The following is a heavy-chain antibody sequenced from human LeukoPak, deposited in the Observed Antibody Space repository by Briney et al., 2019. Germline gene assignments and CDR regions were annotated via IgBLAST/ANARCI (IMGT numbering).Heavy chain of an antibody. CDR2: IYYSERA. CDR3: ARDQGSSPPSSYYYYYMDV. CDR1: GGSISSSY. D-gene: IGHD2-2*01. Sequence: PSETLSLTCTVSGGSISSSYWSWIRQPPGKGLEWIGYIYYSERAYNPSFKSRVTISVDTSKNQFSLKLSSVTAADTAVYYCARDQGSSPPSSYYYYYMDVWGKGTTVTVS. J-gene: IGHJ6*03. V-gene: IGHV4-59*01.